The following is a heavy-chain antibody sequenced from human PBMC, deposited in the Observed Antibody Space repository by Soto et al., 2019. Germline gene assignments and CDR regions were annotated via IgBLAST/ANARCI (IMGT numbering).Heavy chain of an antibody. V-gene: IGHV4-39*01. D-gene: IGHD3-22*01. CDR1: RGSIGSSSYC. J-gene: IGHJ4*02. CDR3: ARPGYYHDSSGYPFDY. CDR2: IYYSGST. Sequence: SETLCVTRSVSRGSIGSSSYCWGWIRQPPGKGLEWIGSIYYSGSTYYNPSLKSRVTISVDTSKNQFSLKLSSVTAADTAVYYCARPGYYHDSSGYPFDYWGQGTLVTVSS.